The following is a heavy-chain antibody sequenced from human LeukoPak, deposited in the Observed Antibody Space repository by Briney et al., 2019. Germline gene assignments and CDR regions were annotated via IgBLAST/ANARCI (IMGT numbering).Heavy chain of an antibody. V-gene: IGHV4-38-2*02. CDR1: GYSISSGYH. D-gene: IGHD2-2*01. Sequence: SETLSLTCTVSGYSISSGYHWGWIRQPPGKGLEWIGSIYIGGTTFHNPSLKSRVTISLDTSKNQFSLGLSSVTAADTAVYHCARSGDNGYCSTTSCYGFDYWGQGILVTVSS. CDR3: ARSGDNGYCSTTSCYGFDY. CDR2: IYIGGTT. J-gene: IGHJ4*02.